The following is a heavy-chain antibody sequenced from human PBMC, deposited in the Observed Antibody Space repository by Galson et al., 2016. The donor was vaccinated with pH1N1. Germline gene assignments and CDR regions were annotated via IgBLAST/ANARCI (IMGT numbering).Heavy chain of an antibody. CDR1: GYSFSSYG. D-gene: IGHD3-3*01. Sequence: SVKVSCKASGYSFSSYGINWVRQAPGQGLEWMGWISAYNGDTNYAQKFQGRVTMTTDTSTSTAYMELRSLRSDDTAVYYCARRFFEYLEALPTDAFDIWGPGTMVTVSS. J-gene: IGHJ3*02. CDR2: ISAYNGDT. V-gene: IGHV1-18*01. CDR3: ARRFFEYLEALPTDAFDI.